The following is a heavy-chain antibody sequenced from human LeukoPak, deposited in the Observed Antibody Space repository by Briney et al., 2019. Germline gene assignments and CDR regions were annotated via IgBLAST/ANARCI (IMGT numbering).Heavy chain of an antibody. V-gene: IGHV3-23*01. CDR1: GFTFSSYG. Sequence: GGSLRLSCGASGFTFSSYGMHWVRQAPGKGLEWVSAISGSGGSTYYADSVKGRFTISRDNSKNTLYLQMNSLRAEDTAVYYCAKDPHYDILTGYTFDYWGQGTLVTVSS. D-gene: IGHD3-9*01. CDR3: AKDPHYDILTGYTFDY. J-gene: IGHJ4*02. CDR2: ISGSGGST.